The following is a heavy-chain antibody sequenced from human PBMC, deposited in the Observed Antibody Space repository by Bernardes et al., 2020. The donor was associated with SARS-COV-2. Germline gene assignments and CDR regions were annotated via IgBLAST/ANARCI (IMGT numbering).Heavy chain of an antibody. Sequence: GWSLRLSCAASGFTFNNYAINWVRQAPGKGLEWVAVISYDGNFRYYADSVKGRFTISRDNSNNTVYLQMSGLRVEDTAIYYCAKDSFGGDYLNWFDPWGQGTLVTVSS. CDR2: ISYDGNFR. J-gene: IGHJ5*02. CDR3: AKDSFGGDYLNWFDP. CDR1: GFTFNNYA. D-gene: IGHD4-17*01. V-gene: IGHV3-30*18.